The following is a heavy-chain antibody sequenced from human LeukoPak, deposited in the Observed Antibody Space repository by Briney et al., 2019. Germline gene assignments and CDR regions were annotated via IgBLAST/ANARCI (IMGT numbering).Heavy chain of an antibody. D-gene: IGHD5-18*01. V-gene: IGHV4-34*01. CDR3: AKPFPVDTAMVNGAFDI. J-gene: IGHJ3*02. CDR1: GGSFSGYY. CDR2: INHSGST. Sequence: KPSETLSLTCAVYGGSFSGYYWSWIRQPPGKGLEWIGEINHSGSTNYNPSLKSRVTISVDTSKNQFSLKLSSVTAADTAVYYCAKPFPVDTAMVNGAFDIWGQGTMVAVSS.